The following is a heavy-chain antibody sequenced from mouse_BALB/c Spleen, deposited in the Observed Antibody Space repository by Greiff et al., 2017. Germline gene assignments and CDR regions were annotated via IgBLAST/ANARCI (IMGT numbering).Heavy chain of an antibody. J-gene: IGHJ4*01. CDR1: GFSLTSYG. Sequence: QVQLQQSGPGLVQPSQSLSITCTVSGFSLTSYGVHWVRQSPGKGLEWLGVIWSGGSTDYNAAFISRLSISKDNSKSQVFFKMNSLQPDDTAIYYCARKGAYGSSLYAMDYWGQGTSVTVSS. D-gene: IGHD1-1*01. CDR2: IWSGGST. CDR3: ARKGAYGSSLYAMDY. V-gene: IGHV2-4-1*01.